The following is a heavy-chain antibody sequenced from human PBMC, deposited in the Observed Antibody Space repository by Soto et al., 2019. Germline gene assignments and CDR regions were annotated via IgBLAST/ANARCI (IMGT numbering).Heavy chain of an antibody. CDR1: GYTFSDYY. CDR2: INPNTGGT. CDR3: ARDLGYYDSSGHYRLDY. J-gene: IGHJ4*02. D-gene: IGHD3-22*01. V-gene: IGHV1-2*02. Sequence: QVQLVQSGTEVKKPGASVKVSCKTSGYTFSDYYIQWLRRAPGQGLEWMGWINPNTGGTKYAQKFQGGVTLTRDTSISTAHMEMSSLTFDDTAVYYCARDLGYYDSSGHYRLDYWGQGTLVTVSS.